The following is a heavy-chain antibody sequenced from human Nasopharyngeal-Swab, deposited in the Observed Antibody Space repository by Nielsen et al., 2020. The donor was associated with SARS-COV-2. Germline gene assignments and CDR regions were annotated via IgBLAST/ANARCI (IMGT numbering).Heavy chain of an antibody. D-gene: IGHD3-3*01. CDR2: IYYSGST. Sequence: LSLTCTVSGGSISSGGYYWSWIRQHPGKGLEWIGYIYYSGSTYYNPSLKSRVTISVDTSKNQFSLKLSSVTAADTAVYYCARDYLNYDFWSGYYTNYYYYGMDVWGQGTTVTVSS. J-gene: IGHJ6*02. CDR3: ARDYLNYDFWSGYYTNYYYYGMDV. V-gene: IGHV4-31*03. CDR1: GGSISSGGYY.